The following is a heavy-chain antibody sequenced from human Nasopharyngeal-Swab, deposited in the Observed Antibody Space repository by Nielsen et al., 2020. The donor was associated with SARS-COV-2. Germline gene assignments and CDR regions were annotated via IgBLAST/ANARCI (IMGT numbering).Heavy chain of an antibody. CDR2: IYSGGST. J-gene: IGHJ4*02. Sequence: GESLKISCAASGLTVSSTYMSWVRQAPGKGLEWVSVIYSGGSTYYADSVKGRFTISRDNSKNTLYLQMNSLRAEDTAVYYCARHYYYGSGTQFDYWGQGTLVTVSS. CDR3: ARHYYYGSGTQFDY. V-gene: IGHV3-66*04. D-gene: IGHD3-10*01. CDR1: GLTVSSTY.